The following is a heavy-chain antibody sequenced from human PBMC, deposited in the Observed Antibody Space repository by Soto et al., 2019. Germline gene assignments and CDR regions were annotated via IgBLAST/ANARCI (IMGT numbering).Heavy chain of an antibody. CDR1: GFTVSNNY. J-gene: IGHJ6*02. V-gene: IGHV3-53*01. CDR3: ARAGSGTYFVYHYGMDV. D-gene: IGHD3-10*01. CDR2: IYSGGGT. Sequence: VGSLRLSCAASGFTVSNNYMSWVRQAPGKGLEWVSVIYSGGGTYYADSVKGRFTISRDNSRNTLYLQLNSLRAEDTAVYYCARAGSGTYFVYHYGMDVWGQGTTVTVS.